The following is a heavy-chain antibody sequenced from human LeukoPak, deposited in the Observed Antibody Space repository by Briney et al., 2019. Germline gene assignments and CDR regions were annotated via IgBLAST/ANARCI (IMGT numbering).Heavy chain of an antibody. Sequence: PGGSLRLSCAASGFTFSSYSMNWVRQASGKGLEWVSSISSSSSYIYYADSVKGRFTISRDNAKNSLYLQMNSLRAEDTAVYYCARDWRYCSSTSCYNDYWGQGTLVTVSS. CDR2: ISSSSSYI. J-gene: IGHJ4*02. CDR3: ARDWRYCSSTSCYNDY. D-gene: IGHD2-2*02. CDR1: GFTFSSYS. V-gene: IGHV3-21*01.